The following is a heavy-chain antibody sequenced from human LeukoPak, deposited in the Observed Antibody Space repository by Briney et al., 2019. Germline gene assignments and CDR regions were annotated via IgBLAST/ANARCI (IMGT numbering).Heavy chain of an antibody. Sequence: PAGSLRLSCAASGFTFNNYGINWVRQAPGKGLEWVSGISGSGSGTSYADSVKGRFTISRDNSKNTLYLQMNSLRAEDTAVYYCARDRGGGFDYWGQGTLVTVSS. CDR3: ARDRGGGFDY. CDR2: ISGSGSGT. J-gene: IGHJ4*02. CDR1: GFTFNNYG. V-gene: IGHV3-23*01. D-gene: IGHD2-15*01.